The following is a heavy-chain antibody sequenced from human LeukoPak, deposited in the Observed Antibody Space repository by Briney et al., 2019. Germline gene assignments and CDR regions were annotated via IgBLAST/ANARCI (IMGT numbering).Heavy chain of an antibody. D-gene: IGHD3-22*01. J-gene: IGHJ4*02. CDR3: ARCSDYDSSGYYRGYFDY. CDR1: GGTFSSYA. CDR2: IIPIFGTA. V-gene: IGHV1-69*13. Sequence: SVKVSSKASGGTFSSYAISWVRQAPGQGLEWMGGIIPIFGTANYAQKFQGRVTITADESTSTAYMELSSLRSEDTAVYYCARCSDYDSSGYYRGYFDYWGQGTLVTVSS.